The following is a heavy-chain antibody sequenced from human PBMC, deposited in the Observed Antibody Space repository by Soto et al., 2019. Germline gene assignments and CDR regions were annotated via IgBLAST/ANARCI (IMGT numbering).Heavy chain of an antibody. CDR3: ARAVGPFDY. Sequence: QVQLVESGGGVVQPGRSLRLSCAASGFIFSTYGMHGVRQAPGKGLEWVAVIWYDGSNKYYADSVKGRFTISRDNSKNMLYLQMNSLRAEDTAMYYCARAVGPFDYWGQGTLVTVSS. V-gene: IGHV3-33*01. CDR2: IWYDGSNK. CDR1: GFIFSTYG. J-gene: IGHJ4*02. D-gene: IGHD1-26*01.